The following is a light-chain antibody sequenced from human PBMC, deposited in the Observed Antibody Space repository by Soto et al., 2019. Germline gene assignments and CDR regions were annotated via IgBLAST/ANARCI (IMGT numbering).Light chain of an antibody. CDR1: QGISSY. CDR3: QLGGT. J-gene: IGKJ5*01. Sequence: DIQLTQSPSFLSASVGDRVTITCRASQGISSYLAWYQQKPGKAPKLLIYAASTLQSGVPSRFSGSGSGTEFTLTISSLQPEDFATYYCQLGGTFGQGTRLEIK. CDR2: AAS. V-gene: IGKV1-9*01.